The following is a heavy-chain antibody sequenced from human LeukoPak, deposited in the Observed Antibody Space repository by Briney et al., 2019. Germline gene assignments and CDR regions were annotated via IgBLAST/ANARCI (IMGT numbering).Heavy chain of an antibody. CDR2: IYHSGST. V-gene: IGHV4-30-2*01. CDR3: ARREYDILTGYSTWYFDL. Sequence: SETLSLTCTVSGGSISSGGYYWSWIRQPPGKGLEWIGYIYHSGSTYYNPSLKSRVTISVDTSKNQFSLKLSSVTAADTAVYYCARREYDILTGYSTWYFDLWGRGTLVTVSS. D-gene: IGHD3-9*01. CDR1: GGSISSGGYY. J-gene: IGHJ2*01.